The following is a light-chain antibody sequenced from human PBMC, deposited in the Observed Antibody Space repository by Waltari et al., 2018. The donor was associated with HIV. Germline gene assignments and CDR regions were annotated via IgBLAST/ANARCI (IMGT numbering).Light chain of an antibody. CDR1: RSDIGAYDS. Sequence: QSALTQPPSASGSLGQSVTISCTGSRSDIGAYDSVPWFQQHPRSAPKLLLYEVTRRPSTVSDRFSGSRSGSTAFLTVAGLQPDDEATYFCSSYGDSLRVLFGGGTNVTVL. J-gene: IGLJ3*02. CDR3: SSYGDSLRVL. CDR2: EVT. V-gene: IGLV2-8*01.